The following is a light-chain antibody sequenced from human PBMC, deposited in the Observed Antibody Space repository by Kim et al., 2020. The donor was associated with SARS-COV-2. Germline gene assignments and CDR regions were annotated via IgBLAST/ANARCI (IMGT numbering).Light chain of an antibody. CDR1: QSVSSN. V-gene: IGKV3-11*01. CDR2: DAS. CDR3: QRRVSWPQA. J-gene: IGKJ1*01. Sequence: IVLTQSPATLSLSPGEGATLSCRASQSVSSNLAWYQQKPGQAPRLLIYDASNRATGIPARFSGSGSGTDFTLTISSLEPEDFAVYYCQRRVSWPQAFGQGTKVDIK.